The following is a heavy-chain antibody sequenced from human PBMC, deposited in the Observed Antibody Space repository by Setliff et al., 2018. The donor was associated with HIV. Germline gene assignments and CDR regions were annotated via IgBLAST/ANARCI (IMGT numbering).Heavy chain of an antibody. CDR2: IYYSGST. Sequence: PSETLSLTCTVSGGSISSHYWSWIRQPPGKGLEWIGSIYYSGSTNYNPSLKSRVTISVDTSKNQFSLKLSSVTAADTAVYYCARARGGYCSSTSCTWNWFDPWGQGTLVTVS. J-gene: IGHJ5*02. V-gene: IGHV4-59*11. D-gene: IGHD2-2*01. CDR3: ARARGGYCSSTSCTWNWFDP. CDR1: GGSISSHY.